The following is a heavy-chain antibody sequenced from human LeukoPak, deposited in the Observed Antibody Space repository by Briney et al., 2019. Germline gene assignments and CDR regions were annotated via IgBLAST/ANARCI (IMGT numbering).Heavy chain of an antibody. D-gene: IGHD3-22*01. CDR1: GYTFTCYG. CDR3: ARVGEITMIVVDTDY. CDR2: ISAYNGNT. V-gene: IGHV1-18*01. Sequence: ASVKVSCKASGYTFTCYGISWVRQAPGQGLEWMGWISAYNGNTNYAQKLQGRVTMTTDTSTSTAYMELRSLRSDDTAVYYCARVGEITMIVVDTDYWGQGTLVTVSS. J-gene: IGHJ4*02.